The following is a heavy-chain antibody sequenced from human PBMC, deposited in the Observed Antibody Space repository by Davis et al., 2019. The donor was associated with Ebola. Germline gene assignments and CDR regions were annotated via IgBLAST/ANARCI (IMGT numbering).Heavy chain of an antibody. J-gene: IGHJ4*02. CDR3: ASVSSSSSLVFDY. V-gene: IGHV4-39*07. D-gene: IGHD6-6*01. CDR2: IYYSGST. CDR1: GGSISSSSYY. Sequence: MPSETLSLTCTVSGGSISSSSYYWGWIRQPPGKGLEWIGSIYYSGSTYYNPSLKSRVTISVDTSKNQFSLKLSSVTAADTAVYYCASVSSSSSLVFDYWGQGTLVTVSS.